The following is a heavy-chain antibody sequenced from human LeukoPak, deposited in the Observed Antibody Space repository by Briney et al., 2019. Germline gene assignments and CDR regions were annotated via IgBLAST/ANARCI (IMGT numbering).Heavy chain of an antibody. V-gene: IGHV3-74*01. Sequence: PGGSLRLSCAASGFTFSSYWMHWVRQAPGKGLVWVSRINSDESSTSYTDSVKGRFTISRDNAKNTLYLQMNSLRAEDTAVHYCARGTTVITFDYWGQGTLVTVSS. CDR3: ARGTTVITFDY. J-gene: IGHJ4*02. CDR1: GFTFSSYW. D-gene: IGHD4-23*01. CDR2: INSDESST.